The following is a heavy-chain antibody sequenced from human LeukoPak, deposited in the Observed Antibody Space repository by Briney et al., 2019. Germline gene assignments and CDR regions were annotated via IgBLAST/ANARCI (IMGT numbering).Heavy chain of an antibody. J-gene: IGHJ4*02. CDR2: IYYSGST. V-gene: IGHV4-39*01. Sequence: SETLSLTCTVSGGSISSSSYYWGWIRRPPGKGLEWIGNIYYSGSTYYNPSLKSRVTTSVDTSKNQFSLKLSSVTAPDTAVYYCARHEDRNWYFDHWGQGTLVTVSS. D-gene: IGHD1-1*01. CDR3: ARHEDRNWYFDH. CDR1: GGSISSSSYY.